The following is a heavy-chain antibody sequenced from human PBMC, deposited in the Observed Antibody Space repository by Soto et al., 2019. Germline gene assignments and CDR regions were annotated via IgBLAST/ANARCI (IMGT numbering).Heavy chain of an antibody. CDR1: GGTFSSYA. CDR3: ARGRDSSNLDAFDI. D-gene: IGHD3-22*01. CDR2: IIPIFGTA. V-gene: IGHV1-69*13. Sequence: GASVKVSCKASGGTFSSYAISWVRQAPGQGLEWMGGIIPIFGTANYAQKFQGRVTITADESTSTAYMELSSLRSEDTAVYYCARGRDSSNLDAFDIWGQGTMVTVS. J-gene: IGHJ3*02.